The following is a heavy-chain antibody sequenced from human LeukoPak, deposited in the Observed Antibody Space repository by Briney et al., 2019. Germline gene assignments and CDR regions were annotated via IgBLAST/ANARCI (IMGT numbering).Heavy chain of an antibody. CDR2: ISGSGVGT. D-gene: IGHD3-10*01. J-gene: IGHJ4*02. V-gene: IGHV3-23*01. Sequence: GGSLRLSCAASGFTFSGYAVSWVRQAPGKGLEWVSTISGSGVGTYYAASVKGRFTISRDNSKNTLYLQMNKLRAEATAVYYCAKESRYYYGSGSFSSQFDYWGQGNLVTVSS. CDR1: GFTFSGYA. CDR3: AKESRYYYGSGSFSSQFDY.